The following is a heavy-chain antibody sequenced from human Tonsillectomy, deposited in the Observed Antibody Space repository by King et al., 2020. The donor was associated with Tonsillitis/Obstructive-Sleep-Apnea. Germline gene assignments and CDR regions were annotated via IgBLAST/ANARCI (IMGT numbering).Heavy chain of an antibody. D-gene: IGHD5-18*01. CDR1: GYIFTNYW. Sequence: VQLVESGAEVKKPGESLTISCKGSGYIFTNYWINWVRQMPGKGLEWMGTIDPSDSYTTYSPSFQGHVSISAGKSINSSYMQWSSLTASDTASYYCTMSAYRNCFADYYFVMDVWGQETTVTVS. J-gene: IGHJ6*02. CDR3: TMSAYRNCFADYYFVMDV. V-gene: IGHV5-10-1*01. CDR2: IDPSDSYT.